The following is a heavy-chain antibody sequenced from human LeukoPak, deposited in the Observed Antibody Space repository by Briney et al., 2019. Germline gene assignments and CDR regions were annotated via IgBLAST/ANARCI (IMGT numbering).Heavy chain of an antibody. V-gene: IGHV4-4*09. CDR3: ARHPTVNYYIDV. CDR1: GGSISSYY. CDR2: IYTSGST. D-gene: IGHD4-11*01. J-gene: IGHJ6*03. Sequence: SETLSLTCTVSGGSISSYYWRWIGQPPGKGPEWIQYIYTSGSTNYPPSLKRRVTISVATSNNLFSLKLSSVTAADTAVYYCARHPTVNYYIDVWGKGTTVTVSS.